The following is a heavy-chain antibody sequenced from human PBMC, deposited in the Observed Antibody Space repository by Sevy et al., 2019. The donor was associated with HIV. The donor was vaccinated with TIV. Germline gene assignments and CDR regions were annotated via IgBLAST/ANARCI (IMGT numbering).Heavy chain of an antibody. V-gene: IGHV3-33*01. CDR1: GFTFSKYG. D-gene: IGHD3-22*01. Sequence: GGSLRLSCAASGFTFSKYGMHWVRQAPGKGLEWVAVIYNDGSKQYYADSVEGRFTISRDNSKNTLYLQMNNVRVEDTAVYYCARGGYYYDNAAYYALDSWGQGTLVTVSS. J-gene: IGHJ4*02. CDR3: ARGGYYYDNAAYYALDS. CDR2: IYNDGSKQ.